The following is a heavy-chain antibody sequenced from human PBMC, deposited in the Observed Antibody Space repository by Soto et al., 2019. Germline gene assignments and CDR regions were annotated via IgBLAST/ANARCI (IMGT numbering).Heavy chain of an antibody. CDR3: ARGSVEVVVPAAKIWFDP. CDR1: GGSISSGGYS. Sequence: SETLSLTCAVSGGSISSGGYSWSWIRQPPGKGLEWIGYIYHSGSTYYNPSLKSRVTISVDRSKNQFSLKLSSVTAADTAVYYCARGSVEVVVPAAKIWFDPWGQGTLVTV. CDR2: IYHSGST. J-gene: IGHJ5*02. D-gene: IGHD2-2*01. V-gene: IGHV4-30-2*01.